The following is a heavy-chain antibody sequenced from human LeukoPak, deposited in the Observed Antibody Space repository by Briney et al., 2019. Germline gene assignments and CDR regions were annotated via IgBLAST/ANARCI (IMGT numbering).Heavy chain of an antibody. Sequence: PGGSLRLSCGASGFTFSSYWMSWVRQAPGKGLEWVANIKQDGSEKDYVDSVKGRFTISRDNAKKSLYRQMNRLRAEDTAVYYCERPGTTWIQLWYDYWGQGTLVTVSS. V-gene: IGHV3-7*01. CDR2: IKQDGSEK. CDR1: GFTFSSYW. J-gene: IGHJ4*02. D-gene: IGHD5-18*01. CDR3: ERPGTTWIQLWYDY.